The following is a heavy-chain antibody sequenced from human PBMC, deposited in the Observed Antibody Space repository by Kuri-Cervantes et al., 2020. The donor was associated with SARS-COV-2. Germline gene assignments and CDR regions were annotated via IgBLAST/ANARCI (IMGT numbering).Heavy chain of an antibody. Sequence: GGSLRLSCAASGFTFSDYYMSWIRQAPGKGLEWVSYISSSGSTIYYADSVKGRFTISRDNAKNSLYLQMNSLRAEDTAVYYCAREAVAGPTHYYYYYMGVWGKGTTVTVSS. CDR3: AREAVAGPTHYYYYYMGV. D-gene: IGHD6-19*01. CDR1: GFTFSDYY. V-gene: IGHV3-11*04. CDR2: ISSSGSTI. J-gene: IGHJ6*03.